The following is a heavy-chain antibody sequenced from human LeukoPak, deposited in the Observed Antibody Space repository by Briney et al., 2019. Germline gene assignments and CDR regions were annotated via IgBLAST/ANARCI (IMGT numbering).Heavy chain of an antibody. D-gene: IGHD3-22*01. J-gene: IGHJ6*02. CDR2: INPNNGDT. V-gene: IGHV1-2*02. Sequence: GASVKVSCKASGYTFSDYYMHWVRQAPGQGLEWMGWINPNNGDTNYAQKFQGRVTLTRDTSLSTAYMQLSRLRSDDTAAYYCAGGITTRHFHYGMDVWGQGTTVTVSS. CDR1: GYTFSDYY. CDR3: AGGITTRHFHYGMDV.